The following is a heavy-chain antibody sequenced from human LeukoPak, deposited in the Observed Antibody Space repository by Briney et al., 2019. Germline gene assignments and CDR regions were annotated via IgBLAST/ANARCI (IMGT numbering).Heavy chain of an antibody. CDR3: ARNGWFGGLFIQQYYYYYYGMDV. V-gene: IGHV3-7*01. CDR1: GFTFSSYW. Sequence: GGSLRLSCAASGFTFSSYWMSWVRQAPGKGLEWAANIKQDGSEKYYVDSVKGRFTISRDNAKNSLYLQMNSLRAEDTAVYYCARNGWFGGLFIQQYYYYYYGMDVWGQGTTVTVSS. CDR2: IKQDGSEK. D-gene: IGHD3-10*01. J-gene: IGHJ6*02.